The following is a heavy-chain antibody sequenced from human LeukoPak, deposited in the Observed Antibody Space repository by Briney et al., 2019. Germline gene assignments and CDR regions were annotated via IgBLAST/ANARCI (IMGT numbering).Heavy chain of an antibody. CDR1: GFILSGYD. V-gene: IGHV3-13*01. Sequence: GGSLRLSCAASGFILSGYDMHWVRQGPGKGLEWVSTIGSSGDTYYSDSVKGRFTISREDAQNSLFLQMNNLRGGDTAVYFCARENVLAVAGTNYYYGMDAWGQGTTVTVST. CDR2: IGSSGDT. D-gene: IGHD6-19*01. J-gene: IGHJ6*01. CDR3: ARENVLAVAGTNYYYGMDA.